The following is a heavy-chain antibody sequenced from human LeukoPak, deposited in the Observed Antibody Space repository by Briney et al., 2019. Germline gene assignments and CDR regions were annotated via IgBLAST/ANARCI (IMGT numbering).Heavy chain of an antibody. CDR3: ARYSGYDGIDF. CDR2: INPDSGGT. Sequence: GASVKVSCKASGYTFTGNFMHWVRLAPGQGREWMGRINPDSGGTNYAQKFQGRVTMTRDTSISTAYMELSGPRSDDTAMYYCARYSGYDGIDFWGQGTRVTVSS. J-gene: IGHJ4*02. CDR1: GYTFTGNF. D-gene: IGHD5-12*01. V-gene: IGHV1-2*06.